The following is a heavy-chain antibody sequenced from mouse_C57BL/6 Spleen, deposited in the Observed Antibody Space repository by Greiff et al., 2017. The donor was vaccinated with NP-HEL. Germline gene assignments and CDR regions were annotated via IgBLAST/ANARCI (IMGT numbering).Heavy chain of an antibody. CDR3: TRGLGEGYFDY. Sequence: QVHVKQSGAELVRPGASVTLSCKASGYTFTDYEMHWVKQTPVHGLEWIGAIDPETGGTAYNQKFKGKAILTADKSSSTAYMELRSLTSEDSAVYYCTRGLGEGYFDYWGQGTTLTVSS. CDR2: IDPETGGT. J-gene: IGHJ2*01. CDR1: GYTFTDYE. V-gene: IGHV1-15*01. D-gene: IGHD4-1*01.